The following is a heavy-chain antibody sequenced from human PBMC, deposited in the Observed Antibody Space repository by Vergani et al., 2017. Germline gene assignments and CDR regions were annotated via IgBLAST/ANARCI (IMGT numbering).Heavy chain of an antibody. D-gene: IGHD5-18*01. CDR3: ARVGRYGNYFDY. Sequence: QVQLVESGGGVVQPGRSLRLSCAASGFTFSSYGMHWVRQAPGKGLEWVAVISYDGSNKYNADSVKGRFTISRDNSKNTLYLQMNSLRAEDTAVYYCARVGRYGNYFDYWGQGTLVTVSS. V-gene: IGHV3-30*03. CDR1: GFTFSSYG. CDR2: ISYDGSNK. J-gene: IGHJ4*02.